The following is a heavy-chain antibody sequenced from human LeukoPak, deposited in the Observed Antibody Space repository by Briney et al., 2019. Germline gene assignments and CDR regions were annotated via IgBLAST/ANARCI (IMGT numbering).Heavy chain of an antibody. J-gene: IGHJ4*02. CDR1: GFTFSTYS. D-gene: IGHD3-22*01. CDR3: VSYDSSGYASFDY. V-gene: IGHV3-21*01. Sequence: GGSLRLSCAASGFTFSTYSMNWVRQAPGKGLEWVSSISSGSTYIFYADSVKGRFTISRDNAKNSLYLQMNSLRAEDTAMYYCVSYDSSGYASFDYWGQGTLVTVSS. CDR2: ISSGSTYI.